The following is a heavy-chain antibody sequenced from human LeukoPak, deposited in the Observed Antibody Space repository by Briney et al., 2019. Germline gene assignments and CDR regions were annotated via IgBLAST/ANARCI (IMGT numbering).Heavy chain of an antibody. J-gene: IGHJ6*04. V-gene: IGHV3-7*01. Sequence: PGGSLRLSCAASGFTFSSYEMNWVRQAPGKGLEWVANINPDGSEKYSVDSVTGRFTISRDNGENTMFLEMNNLRAEDSGVYYCARDLAAWDVWGKGTTVTVSS. CDR3: ARDLAAWDV. CDR2: INPDGSEK. CDR1: GFTFSSYE.